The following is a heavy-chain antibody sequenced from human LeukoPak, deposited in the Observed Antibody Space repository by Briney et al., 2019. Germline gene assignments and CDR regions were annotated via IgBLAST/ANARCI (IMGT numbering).Heavy chain of an antibody. CDR2: IKGDGSST. D-gene: IGHD3-22*01. Sequence: GGSLRLSCAASGFTFSNYWMHWVRQAPGKGLVWVSRIKGDGSSTTYADSVKGRFTISRDNARKMLHLQMNSLRAEDTAVYYCARDPDSGGYSTFQLWGQGTLVTVSS. V-gene: IGHV3-74*03. CDR1: GFTFSNYW. CDR3: ARDPDSGGYSTFQL. J-gene: IGHJ1*01.